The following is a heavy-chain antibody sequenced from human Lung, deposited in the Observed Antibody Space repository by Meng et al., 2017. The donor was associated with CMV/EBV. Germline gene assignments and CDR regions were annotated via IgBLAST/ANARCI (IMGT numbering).Heavy chain of an antibody. CDR1: MGTFNNFA. D-gene: IGHD1-26*01. J-gene: IGHJ4*02. CDR3: ARIGGGRSHDDY. CDR2: IIPIFGTI. Sequence: SVKVSCKASMGTFNNFALSWVRQAPGQGLEWMGGIIPIFGTINYAQKFKGRVTITTDESTDTAYMEMSSLTSEDTAVYYCARIGGGRSHDDYWGPGTLVTVSS. V-gene: IGHV1-69*05.